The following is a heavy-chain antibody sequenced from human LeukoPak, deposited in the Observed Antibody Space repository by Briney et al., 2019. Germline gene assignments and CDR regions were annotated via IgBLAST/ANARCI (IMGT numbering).Heavy chain of an antibody. CDR3: ARLKFYDSTGYSPGYYMDV. D-gene: IGHD3-22*01. Sequence: SETLSLTCTVSGGSIISNYWSWIRQSAGTGLEWIGRIYGSGITDYNPSLMSRVTMSLDTSRKQFSLRLTSVTAADTAVYYCARLKFYDSTGYSPGYYMDVWGKGTTVSVFS. V-gene: IGHV4-4*07. CDR2: IYGSGIT. J-gene: IGHJ6*03. CDR1: GGSIISNY.